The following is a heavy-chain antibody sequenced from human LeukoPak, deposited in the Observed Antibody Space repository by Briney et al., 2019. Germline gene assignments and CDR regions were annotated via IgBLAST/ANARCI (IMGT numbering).Heavy chain of an antibody. CDR3: AKANRDYDFWSRYACFEY. J-gene: IGHJ4*02. CDR1: GFTFTSYA. V-gene: IGHV3-23*01. D-gene: IGHD3-3*01. CDR2: ISGSGVTT. Sequence: PGGSLRLSCTASGFTFTSYAMSWGRQAPGKGLKGVSAISGSGVTTYSADSVMGRSAISRASSKTTLNLQMNRPRAEDTGVYYCAKANRDYDFWSRYACFEYWGEGTLVSVSS.